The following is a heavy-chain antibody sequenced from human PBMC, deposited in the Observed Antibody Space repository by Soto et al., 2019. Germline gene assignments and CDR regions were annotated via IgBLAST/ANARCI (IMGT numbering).Heavy chain of an antibody. CDR3: ATYDILTGYRPLYFDY. CDR2: ISYDGSNK. V-gene: IGHV3-30*03. CDR1: GFTFSSYG. Sequence: GGSLRLSCAASGFTFSSYGMHWVRQAPGKGLEWVAVISYDGSNKYYADSVKGRFTISRDNSKNTLYLQMNSLRAEDTAVYYCATYDILTGYRPLYFDYLGQGTLVTVSS. J-gene: IGHJ4*02. D-gene: IGHD3-9*01.